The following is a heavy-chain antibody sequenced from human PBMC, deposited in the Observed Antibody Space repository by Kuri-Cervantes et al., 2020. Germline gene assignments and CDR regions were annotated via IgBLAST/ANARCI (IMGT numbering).Heavy chain of an antibody. CDR1: GGSISSYY. CDR2: IYYSGST. V-gene: IGHV4-59*12. D-gene: IGHD1-14*01. Sequence: SETLSLTCTVSGGSISSYYWSWIRQPPGKGLEWIGYIYYSGSTYYNPSLKSRVTISVDTSKNQFSLKLSSVTAADTAMYYCARGRNGDTTSPPWGQGTLVTVSS. CDR3: ARGRNGDTTSPP. J-gene: IGHJ5*02.